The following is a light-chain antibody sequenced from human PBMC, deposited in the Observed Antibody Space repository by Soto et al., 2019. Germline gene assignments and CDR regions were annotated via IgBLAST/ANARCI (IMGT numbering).Light chain of an antibody. J-gene: IGKJ1*01. V-gene: IGKV3-20*01. CDR3: QQYGSAPGT. CDR1: QRGHSK. CDR2: WAS. Sequence: EIVMTQSPATLSVSPGERVSLSCRASQRGHSKVDGYQQKPGQAPRLLIDWASTRATGSPDRFSGSGSGTDFTLTSSRLEPEDFAVYYCQQYGSAPGTFGQGTKVEIK.